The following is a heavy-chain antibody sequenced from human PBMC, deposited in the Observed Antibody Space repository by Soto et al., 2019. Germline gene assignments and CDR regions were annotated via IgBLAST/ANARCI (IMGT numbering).Heavy chain of an antibody. CDR1: GFTFSSYS. CDR3: ASEYDYGDLNYYYYGMDV. Sequence: EVKLVESRGGLVQPGGSLRLSCAASGFTFSSYSMNWVRQAPGKGLEWVSYISSSSSTIYYADSVKGRFTISRDNAKNSLYLQMNSLRDEDTAVYYCASEYDYGDLNYYYYGMDVWGQGTTVTVSS. V-gene: IGHV3-48*02. D-gene: IGHD4-17*01. J-gene: IGHJ6*02. CDR2: ISSSSSTI.